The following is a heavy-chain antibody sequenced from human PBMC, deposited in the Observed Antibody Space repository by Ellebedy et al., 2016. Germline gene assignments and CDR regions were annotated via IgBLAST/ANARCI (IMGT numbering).Heavy chain of an antibody. V-gene: IGHV1-2*02. CDR2: INPNSGGT. CDR1: GYTFTGYY. D-gene: IGHD6-19*01. Sequence: ASVKVSXXASGYTFTGYYMHWVRQAPGQGLEWMGWINPNSGGTNYAQKFQGRVTMTRDTSISTAYMELSRLRSDDTAVYYCARDSAGSSGWLDYWGQGTLVTVSS. J-gene: IGHJ4*02. CDR3: ARDSAGSSGWLDY.